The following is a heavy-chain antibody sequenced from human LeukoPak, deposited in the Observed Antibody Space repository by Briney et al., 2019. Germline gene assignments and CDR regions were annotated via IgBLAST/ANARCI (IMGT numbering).Heavy chain of an antibody. CDR2: IYYSGST. Sequence: PSETLSLTCTVSGGSISSSSYAWGWIRQPPGKGLEWIGSIYYSGSTYYNPSLKSRVTISVDTSKNQFSLKLSSVTAADTAVYYCARRGTMVRGVIHHLYFQHWGQGTLVTVSS. CDR1: GGSISSSSYA. D-gene: IGHD3-10*01. CDR3: ARRGTMVRGVIHHLYFQH. V-gene: IGHV4-39*01. J-gene: IGHJ1*01.